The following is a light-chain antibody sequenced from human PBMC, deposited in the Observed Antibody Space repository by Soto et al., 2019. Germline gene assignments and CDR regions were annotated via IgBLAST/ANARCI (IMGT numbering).Light chain of an antibody. CDR1: QSVSSY. Sequence: EIVLTQSPATLSLSPGERATLSCRASQSVSSYLAWYQQKPGQAPRLLIYDASNRATGIPARFSGSGSGTDFTLTISSREPEDCAVYYCQQRRNWPSTFGGGTKLEIK. CDR2: DAS. J-gene: IGKJ4*01. V-gene: IGKV3-11*01. CDR3: QQRRNWPST.